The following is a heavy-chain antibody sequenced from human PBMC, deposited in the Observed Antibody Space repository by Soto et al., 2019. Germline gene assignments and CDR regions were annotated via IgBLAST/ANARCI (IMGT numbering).Heavy chain of an antibody. V-gene: IGHV4-61*08. CDR3: ATKPPHRTVWYYFDY. J-gene: IGHJ4*02. CDR1: GGSISSGDYY. Sequence: SETLSLTCTVSGGSISSGDYYWSWIRQPPGKALEWIGYIYHSGSTNYNPSLKSRVTISVDTSKNQLSLNLSSVTAADTAVYYCATKPPHRTVWYYFDYWGQGALVTVSS. D-gene: IGHD2-2*01. CDR2: IYHSGST.